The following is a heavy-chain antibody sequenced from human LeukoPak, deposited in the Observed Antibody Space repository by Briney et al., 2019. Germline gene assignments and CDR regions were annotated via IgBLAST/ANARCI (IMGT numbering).Heavy chain of an antibody. J-gene: IGHJ4*02. CDR1: GFTFSNAW. V-gene: IGHV3-15*01. D-gene: IGHD4-17*01. CDR2: ITAGGAT. CDR3: TSNRIPSTAVTTWY. Sequence: GGSLRLSCVASGFTFSNAWMNWVRQAPGKGLEWLGRITAGGATDYAAPVKGRFTISRDNSENTLYLQVNNLKTEDTAVYYCTSNRIPSTAVTTWYWGQRTLVTVSS.